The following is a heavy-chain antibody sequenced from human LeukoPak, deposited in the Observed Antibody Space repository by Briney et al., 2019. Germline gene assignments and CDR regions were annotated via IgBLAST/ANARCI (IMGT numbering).Heavy chain of an antibody. Sequence: SETLSLTCTVSGYSISSGYYWGWIRQPPGKGLEWIGSIYHSGSTDYNPSLKSRVTISVDTSKNQFSLKLSSVTAADTAVYYCAREHIVVVPAADAFDYWGQGTLVTVSS. J-gene: IGHJ4*02. V-gene: IGHV4-38-2*02. CDR3: AREHIVVVPAADAFDY. D-gene: IGHD2-2*01. CDR1: GYSISSGYY. CDR2: IYHSGST.